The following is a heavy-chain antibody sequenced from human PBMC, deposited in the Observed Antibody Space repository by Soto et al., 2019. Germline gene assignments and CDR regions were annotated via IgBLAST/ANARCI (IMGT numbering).Heavy chain of an antibody. J-gene: IGHJ5*02. CDR3: ARETYSNYGGWIDL. D-gene: IGHD4-4*01. V-gene: IGHV4-4*02. CDR2: IHHSGDT. Sequence: QVQLRASGSRLVKPSGTLSLTCLVSGGSITSNNWCAWVRQPPGKGLEWMGEIHHSGDTNYKSSLKSRVTLSLDTSRNQFSLRLTSMTAADTAVYYCARETYSNYGGWIDLWGQGALVTVSS. CDR1: GGSITSNNW.